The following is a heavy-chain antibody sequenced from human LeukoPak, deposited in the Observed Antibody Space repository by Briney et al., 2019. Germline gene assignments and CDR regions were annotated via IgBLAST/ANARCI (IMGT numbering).Heavy chain of an antibody. Sequence: PGGSLRLSCAASGFTFSSYWMSWVRQAPGKGLEWVANIKQDGSEKYYVDSMKGRFTISRDNAKKPLYLQMNSLRAEDTAVYYCARGDYYGSGSSFIDAFDIWGQGTMVTVSS. V-gene: IGHV3-7*04. CDR1: GFTFSSYW. D-gene: IGHD3-10*01. J-gene: IGHJ3*02. CDR2: IKQDGSEK. CDR3: ARGDYYGSGSSFIDAFDI.